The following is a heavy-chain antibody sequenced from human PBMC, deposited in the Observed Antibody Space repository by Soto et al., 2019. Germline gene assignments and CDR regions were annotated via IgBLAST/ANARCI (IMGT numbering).Heavy chain of an antibody. V-gene: IGHV3-48*04. CDR2: IFATSATI. CDR3: ARDKDWAFDY. Sequence: GGPLRLSCLPSGFTFSSYSMVWVRQAPGKGLEWVSYIFATSATIYYADSVKGRFTVSRDNAQNSLFLLMNSLRAEDTAVYYCARDKDWAFDYWGQGTLVTVSS. J-gene: IGHJ4*02. D-gene: IGHD3-9*01. CDR1: GFTFSSYS.